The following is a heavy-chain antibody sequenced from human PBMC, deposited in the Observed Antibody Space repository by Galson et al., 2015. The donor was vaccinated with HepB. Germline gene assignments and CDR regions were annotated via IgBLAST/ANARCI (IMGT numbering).Heavy chain of an antibody. CDR3: ATGYSSGWLIDY. Sequence: SLRLSCAASGFTFSSYSMNWVRQAPGKGLEWVSSISSSSSYIYYADSVKGRFTISRDNAKNSLYLQMNSLRAEDTAVYYCATGYSSGWLIDYWGQGPLVTVSS. J-gene: IGHJ4*02. CDR1: GFTFSSYS. D-gene: IGHD6-19*01. CDR2: ISSSSSYI. V-gene: IGHV3-21*01.